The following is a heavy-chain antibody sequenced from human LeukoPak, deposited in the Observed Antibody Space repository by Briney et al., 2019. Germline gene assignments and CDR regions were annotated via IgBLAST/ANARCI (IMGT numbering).Heavy chain of an antibody. CDR2: IYSGGTT. J-gene: IGHJ4*02. V-gene: IGHV3-53*01. CDR3: ARASTIGAAGLFNF. CDR1: GFTVSSDY. D-gene: IGHD6-13*01. Sequence: PGGSLRLSCAAPGFTVSSDYMNWVRQAPGKGLEWVSVIYSGGTTFYADSVRGRFTISRDNSKNTLYLQMNSLRAEDTAMYYCARASTIGAAGLFNFWGQGTLVTVSS.